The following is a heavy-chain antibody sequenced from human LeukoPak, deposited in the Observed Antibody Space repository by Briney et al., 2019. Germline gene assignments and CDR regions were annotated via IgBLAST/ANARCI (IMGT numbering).Heavy chain of an antibody. J-gene: IGHJ4*02. CDR2: ISGSGGST. V-gene: IGHV3-23*01. CDR3: AKDQGRYSSGWYFY. Sequence: GGSLRLSCAASGFTFSSYAMSWVRQAPGKGLEWVSAISGSGGSTYYADSVKGRFTISRDNSKNTLYLQMNSLRAEDTAVYYCAKDQGRYSSGWYFYWGQGTLVTVSS. CDR1: GFTFSSYA. D-gene: IGHD6-19*01.